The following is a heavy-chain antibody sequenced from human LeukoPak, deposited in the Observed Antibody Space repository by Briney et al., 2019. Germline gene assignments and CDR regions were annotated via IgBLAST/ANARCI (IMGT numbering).Heavy chain of an antibody. Sequence: GGSLKISCKGSGFSFTSYGIGWVRQVPGKGLEWMGIIYRGDCGTKYSPSLRGQVTISADNSINTAYLHWSSLKASDTAMYYFASTGSGSPQAAFDIWGQGTMVTVSS. CDR1: GFSFTSYG. J-gene: IGHJ3*02. CDR2: IYRGDCGT. CDR3: ASTGSGSPQAAFDI. D-gene: IGHD2-15*01. V-gene: IGHV5-51*01.